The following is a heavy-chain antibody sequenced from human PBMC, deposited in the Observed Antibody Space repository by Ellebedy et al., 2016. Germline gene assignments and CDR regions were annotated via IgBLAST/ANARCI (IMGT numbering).Heavy chain of an antibody. D-gene: IGHD2-2*01. J-gene: IGHJ6*02. CDR2: INVGNGNT. V-gene: IGHV1-3*01. Sequence: ASVKVSCKASGYTFSQYSLYWVHQAPGQRLEWMGWINVGNGNTKYSEKFQGRVTITWDTSASTVYLELRTLTSEDTAVYYCARYCISDSCPDYYFYGLDAWGQGTTVTVSS. CDR3: ARYCISDSCPDYYFYGLDA. CDR1: GYTFSQYS.